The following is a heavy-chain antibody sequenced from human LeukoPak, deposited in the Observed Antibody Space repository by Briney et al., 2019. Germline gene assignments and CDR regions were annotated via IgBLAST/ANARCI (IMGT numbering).Heavy chain of an antibody. D-gene: IGHD4-23*01. Sequence: PGGSLRLSCAASGFTFSTYWMSWVRQAPGKGLEWVANIKGDGSERNYVDSVKGLFTISRDNAKNSLYLQINSLRAEDTAVYYCARDSPFGGNWGQGTLVTVSS. CDR3: ARDSPFGGN. CDR2: IKGDGSER. V-gene: IGHV3-7*01. CDR1: GFTFSTYW. J-gene: IGHJ4*02.